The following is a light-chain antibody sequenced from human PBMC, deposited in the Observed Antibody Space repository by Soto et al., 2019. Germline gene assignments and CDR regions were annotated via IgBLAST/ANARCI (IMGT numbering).Light chain of an antibody. Sequence: DIQMTQSPASLSASVGDRVTINCRASQSISSHLNWYQQKPGKAPKLLTYAASSLQSGVPSRFSGGGSGTGFILTISSVQPEDFANYYCQQSYSTPRTFGQGTKVEIK. J-gene: IGKJ2*01. CDR3: QQSYSTPRT. CDR2: AAS. V-gene: IGKV1-39*01. CDR1: QSISSH.